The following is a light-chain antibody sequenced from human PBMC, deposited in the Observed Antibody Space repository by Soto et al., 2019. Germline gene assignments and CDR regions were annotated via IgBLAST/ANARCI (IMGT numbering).Light chain of an antibody. CDR2: DAS. Sequence: VMTQSPATLSLSPGERATLSCRASQSVSSKLVWYQQKPGQAPRLLIYDASNRATGIPARFSGSGSGTDFTLTITSLDPEDIATYYCHQRSDWPLTFGGGTKVDIK. CDR1: QSVSSK. J-gene: IGKJ4*01. CDR3: HQRSDWPLT. V-gene: IGKV3-11*01.